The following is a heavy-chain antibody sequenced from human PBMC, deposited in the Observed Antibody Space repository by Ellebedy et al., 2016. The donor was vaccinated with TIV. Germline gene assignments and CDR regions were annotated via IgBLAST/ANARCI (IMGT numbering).Heavy chain of an antibody. V-gene: IGHV7-4-1*02. CDR2: ITTDTGNP. CDR3: VRDRRGAGPSQFSVDF. J-gene: IGHJ4*02. CDR1: GYAFSGYD. Sequence: AASVKVSCKASGYAFSGYDMNWVRQAPGQGLEWMGWITTDTGNPTYAQDFTGRFVFSLDTSVSTAYLEISSLKAEDTAMYFCVRDRRGAGPSQFSVDFWGQGTLVTVSS. D-gene: IGHD3-10*01.